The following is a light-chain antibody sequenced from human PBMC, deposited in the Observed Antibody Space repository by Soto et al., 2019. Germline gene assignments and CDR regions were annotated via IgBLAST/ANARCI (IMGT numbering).Light chain of an antibody. V-gene: IGKV3-20*01. CDR2: AAS. CDR1: QRVGNNY. J-gene: IGKJ1*01. CDR3: QQYGNSPWT. Sequence: ETVLTQSPGTLSLSPGDRATLSCRASQRVGNNYLAWYQQRTGQAPRLLIFAASSRPTGIPDRFSGGGSGSDFTLTISRLEPGDFVVYYCQQYGNSPWTFGQGTKVEI.